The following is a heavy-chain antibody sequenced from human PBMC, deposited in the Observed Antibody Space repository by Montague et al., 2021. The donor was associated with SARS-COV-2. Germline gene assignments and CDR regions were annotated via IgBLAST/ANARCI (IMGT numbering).Heavy chain of an antibody. V-gene: IGHV3-33*01. CDR3: AIDKPRLYFDL. CDR2: GSNK. J-gene: IGHJ2*01. Sequence: GSNKYYADSVKGRFTIARDNSTNTLYLQMNSLRAEDTAVYYCAIDKPRLYFDLWGRVTLVTV.